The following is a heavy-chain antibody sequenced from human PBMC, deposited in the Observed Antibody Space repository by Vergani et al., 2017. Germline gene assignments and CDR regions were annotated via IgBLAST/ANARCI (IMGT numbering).Heavy chain of an antibody. CDR2: IKSKTDGGTT. CDR1: GFTFSNAW. V-gene: IGHV3-15*01. J-gene: IGHJ6*02. Sequence: EVQLVESGGGLVKPGGSLRLSCAASGFTFSNAWMSWVRQAPRKGLEWVGRIKSKTDGGTTDYAAPVKGRFTISRDDSKNTLYLQMNSLKTEDTAVYYCASITLPYYYDSSGYYSYYYGMDVWGQGTTVTVSS. D-gene: IGHD3-22*01. CDR3: ASITLPYYYDSSGYYSYYYGMDV.